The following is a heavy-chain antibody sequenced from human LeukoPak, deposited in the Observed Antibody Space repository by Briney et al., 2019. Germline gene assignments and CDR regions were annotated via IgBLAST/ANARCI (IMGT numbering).Heavy chain of an antibody. CDR3: ARGEITIWSYYYFDY. D-gene: IGHD3-9*01. V-gene: IGHV3-21*01. CDR2: ISSSSVYI. CDR1: GFTFSRYS. Sequence: PGGSLRLSCAASGFTFSRYSMNWVRQAPGKGLEWVSYISSSSVYIYYADSVEGRFTISRDNAQNSLYLQMNSLRAEDTAVYYCARGEITIWSYYYFDYWGQGTLVTVSS. J-gene: IGHJ4*02.